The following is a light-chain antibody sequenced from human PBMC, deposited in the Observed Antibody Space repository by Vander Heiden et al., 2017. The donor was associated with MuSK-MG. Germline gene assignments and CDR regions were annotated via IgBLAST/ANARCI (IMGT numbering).Light chain of an antibody. Sequence: QLVLTHSPSASASLGASVKLTCTLSSGPRSYAIAWHQQQPEKGPRYLMKLNSDGSHSKGDGIPDRFSGSSSGAERYLTIASLQAEDEDYYYCQTWGTGILVFGGGTKLTVL. CDR3: QTWGTGILV. CDR1: SGPRSYA. CDR2: LNSDGSH. V-gene: IGLV4-69*01. J-gene: IGLJ3*02.